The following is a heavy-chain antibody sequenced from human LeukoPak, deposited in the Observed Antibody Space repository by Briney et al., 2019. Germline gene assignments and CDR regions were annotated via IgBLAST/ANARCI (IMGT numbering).Heavy chain of an antibody. CDR2: VSGSGSRGAT. CDR3: AKDISASGLPRIFDF. V-gene: IGHV3-23*01. Sequence: GGSLRLSCSGSGFTFSNYVMSWVRQAPGKGLEWVSCVSGSGSRGATYYTDTVKGRFTISRDNAKHTMYLQMNSLSGEDTAIYYCAKDISASGLPRIFDFWGQGTLVTVSS. D-gene: IGHD6-13*01. CDR1: GFTFSNYV. J-gene: IGHJ4*02.